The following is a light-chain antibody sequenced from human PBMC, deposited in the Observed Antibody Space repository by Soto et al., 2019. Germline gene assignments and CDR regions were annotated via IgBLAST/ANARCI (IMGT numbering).Light chain of an antibody. CDR1: QGISSY. Sequence: DIQLTQSPSFLSASVGDRVTITCRASQGISSYLAWYQQKPGKAPKLLIYAASTLQSGVPSRFIGSGSGTEFTLTISSLQPEDFATYYCQQLNSYPCTFGPGTKVDIK. J-gene: IGKJ3*01. CDR3: QQLNSYPCT. CDR2: AAS. V-gene: IGKV1-9*01.